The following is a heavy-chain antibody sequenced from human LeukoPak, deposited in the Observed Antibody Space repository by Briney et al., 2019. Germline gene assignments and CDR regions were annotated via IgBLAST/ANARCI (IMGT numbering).Heavy chain of an antibody. Sequence: PGGSLRLSCAASGFSFSSNYMSWVRQAPGKGLEWVAVIYSDGTTHYSDSVKGRFTISRDNTNNTLYLQMNTLRAEDTAVYYCTRADYVWGSYRLSQSFDAFDIWGQGTMVTVSS. D-gene: IGHD3-16*02. CDR2: IYSDGTT. CDR3: TRADYVWGSYRLSQSFDAFDI. CDR1: GFSFSSNY. J-gene: IGHJ3*02. V-gene: IGHV3-53*01.